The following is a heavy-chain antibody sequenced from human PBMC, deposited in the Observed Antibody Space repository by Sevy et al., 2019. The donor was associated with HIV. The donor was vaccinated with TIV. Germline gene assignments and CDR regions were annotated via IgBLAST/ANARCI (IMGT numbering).Heavy chain of an antibody. CDR2: LSFGCGKI. J-gene: IGHJ4*02. D-gene: IGHD2-8*01. CDR3: ATEECTRPSDY. Sequence: GGSLRLSCAASGFAFYDYSMSWIRQAPGKGLEWVATLSFGCGKINYADSVKGRFTISRDISKNTFYLQMDNLRVEDTALHYCATEECTRPSDYWGQGTRVTVSS. V-gene: IGHV3-23*01. CDR1: GFAFYDYS.